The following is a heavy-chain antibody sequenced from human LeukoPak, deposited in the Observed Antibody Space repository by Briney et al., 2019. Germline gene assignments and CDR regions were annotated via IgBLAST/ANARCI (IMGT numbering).Heavy chain of an antibody. CDR2: IYSGGST. D-gene: IGHD1-26*01. J-gene: IGHJ4*02. CDR1: GFTVSSNY. V-gene: IGHV3-66*02. CDR3: AREDSGSYYY. Sequence: PGGSPRLSCAASGFTVSSNYMSWVRQAPGKGLEWVSVIYSGGSTYYADSVKGRFTISRDNSKNTLYLQMNSLRAEDTAVYYCAREDSGSYYYWGQGTLVTVSS.